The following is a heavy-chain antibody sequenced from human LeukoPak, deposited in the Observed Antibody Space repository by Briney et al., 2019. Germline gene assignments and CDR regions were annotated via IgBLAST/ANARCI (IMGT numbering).Heavy chain of an antibody. D-gene: IGHD6-19*01. CDR2: IIPIFGIA. CDR1: GGTFSSYA. CDR3: ASYKEETSTHSSGWYGYFQR. J-gene: IGHJ1*01. Sequence: SVKVSCKASGGTFSSYAISWVRQAPGQGLEWMGRIIPIFGIANYAQKFQGRVTITADKSTSTAYMELSSLRSEDTAVYYCASYKEETSTHSSGWYGYFQRWGQGTLVTVSS. V-gene: IGHV1-69*04.